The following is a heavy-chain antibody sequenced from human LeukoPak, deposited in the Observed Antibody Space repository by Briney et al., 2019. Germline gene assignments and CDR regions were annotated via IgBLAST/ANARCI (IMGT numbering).Heavy chain of an antibody. CDR3: ARDSLEHRIAAHMY. J-gene: IGHJ4*02. CDR1: GFIVSGDF. CDR2: IYSDGST. Sequence: PGGSLRLSCAASGFIVSGDFMSWVRQAPGKGLEWVSVIYSDGSTYYADSVKGRFTISRDNSKNTLYLQMNSLRAEDTAVYYCARDSLEHRIAAHMYRGQGTLVTVSS. D-gene: IGHD6-6*01. V-gene: IGHV3-66*02.